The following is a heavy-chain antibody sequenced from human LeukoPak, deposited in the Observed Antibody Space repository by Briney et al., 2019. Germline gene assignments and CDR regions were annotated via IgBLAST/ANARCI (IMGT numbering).Heavy chain of an antibody. V-gene: IGHV4-61*08. J-gene: IGHJ3*02. Sequence: SETLSLTCTVSGDSISSSDYYWSWIRQPPGKGLEWIGYIYYSGSSNYNPSLKSRVTISVDTSKNQFSLKLSSVTAADTAVYYCARSGYKYGADAFDIWGQGTMVTVSS. CDR2: IYYSGSS. CDR1: GDSISSSDYY. CDR3: ARSGYKYGADAFDI. D-gene: IGHD5-18*01.